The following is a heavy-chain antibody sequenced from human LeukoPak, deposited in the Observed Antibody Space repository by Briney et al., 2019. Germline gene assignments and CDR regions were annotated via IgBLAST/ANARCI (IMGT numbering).Heavy chain of an antibody. Sequence: SETLSLTCTVSGGSISSSSYYWGWIRQPPGKVLEWIGNIFYSGTTYYNPSLMSRVTISVDTSKNQFSLKMRSVTAADTAVYYCARVLRGGTYYFDYWGQGTLVTVSS. J-gene: IGHJ4*02. CDR1: GGSISSSSYY. CDR2: IFYSGTT. CDR3: ARVLRGGTYYFDY. V-gene: IGHV4-39*01. D-gene: IGHD2-15*01.